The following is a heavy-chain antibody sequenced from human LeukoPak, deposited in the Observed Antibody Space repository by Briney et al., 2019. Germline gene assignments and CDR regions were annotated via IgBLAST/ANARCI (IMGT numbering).Heavy chain of an antibody. V-gene: IGHV4-30-2*01. CDR3: ARSNGESLFHFDY. D-gene: IGHD3-10*01. J-gene: IGHJ4*02. CDR2: IYHSGST. CDR1: GGSISSGCYS. Sequence: SQTLSLTCAVYGGSISSGCYSRSWIRQPPGKGLEWNGNIYHSGSTYYNPSLQSRVTISVDRSQNQFSLKLSSVTAADTAVYYCARSNGESLFHFDYWGQGTLVTVSS.